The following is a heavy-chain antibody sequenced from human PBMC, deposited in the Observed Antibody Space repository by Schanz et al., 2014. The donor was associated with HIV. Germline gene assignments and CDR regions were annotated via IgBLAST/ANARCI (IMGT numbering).Heavy chain of an antibody. CDR2: INEGGDFR. V-gene: IGHV3-21*01. CDR3: ATDFSSSWFFDN. D-gene: IGHD6-13*01. Sequence: EVHVLESGGDLVQPGGSLRLSCAASGFTFSSYSMSWVRQAPGKALEWVSSINEGGDFRYYADSVRGRFTISRDNAKNSVYLQMNSLRAEDTAVFYCATDFSSSWFFDNWGQGTLVTVSS. J-gene: IGHJ4*02. CDR1: GFTFSSYS.